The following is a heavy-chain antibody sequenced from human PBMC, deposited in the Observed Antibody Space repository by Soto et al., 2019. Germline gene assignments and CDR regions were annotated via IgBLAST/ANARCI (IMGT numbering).Heavy chain of an antibody. V-gene: IGHV3-53*01. CDR3: ARDPSTTGYYGLDV. Sequence: GGSLRLSCAASGFTVKNYQMNWVRQAPGKGLEWVSVVYSGGVTYYPDSVKGRFTTIRDTSKNTVYLQMNSLRADDTAMYYCARDPSTTGYYGLDVWGQGTTVTVSS. CDR1: GFTVKNYQ. J-gene: IGHJ6*02. CDR2: VYSGGVT.